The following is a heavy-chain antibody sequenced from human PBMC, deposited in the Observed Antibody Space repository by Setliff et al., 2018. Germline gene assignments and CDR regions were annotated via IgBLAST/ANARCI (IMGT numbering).Heavy chain of an antibody. V-gene: IGHV3-23*01. CDR2: ISGGGGYT. CDR3: AKDLTHTVTGFDY. Sequence: GGSLRLSCIVFGLTFRNFGMTWVRQAPGKGLEWVSAISGGGGYTYYVDSVEGRFTISRDNAKNTPYLQMNSLRAEDMAVYYCAKDLTHTVTGFDYWGQGTLVTVSS. D-gene: IGHD4-17*01. CDR1: GLTFRNFG. J-gene: IGHJ4*02.